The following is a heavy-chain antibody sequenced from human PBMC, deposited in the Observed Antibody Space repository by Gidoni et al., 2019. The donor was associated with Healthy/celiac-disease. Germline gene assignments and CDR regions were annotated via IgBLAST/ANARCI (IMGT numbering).Heavy chain of an antibody. CDR2: IYYSGST. J-gene: IGHJ4*02. CDR3: ARGRGYGDYEDY. Sequence: QVQLQESGPGLVKPSATLSLTCTVSGGSISSYYWSWIRQPPGKGLEWIGYIYYSGSTNYNPSLKSRVTISVDTSKNQFSLKLSSVTAADTAVYYCARGRGYGDYEDYWGQGTLVTVSS. D-gene: IGHD4-17*01. CDR1: GGSISSYY. V-gene: IGHV4-59*01.